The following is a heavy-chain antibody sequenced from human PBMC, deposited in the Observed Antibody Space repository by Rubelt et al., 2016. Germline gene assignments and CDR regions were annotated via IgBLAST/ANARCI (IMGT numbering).Heavy chain of an antibody. CDR1: GFSLSASGVG. D-gene: IGHD3-10*01. CDR3: AHRRVQYLDNSGRTVAWFDP. Sequence: QITLKASGPPLVKPTQTLTLTCTFSGFSLSASGVGVGWIRQPPGKALEWLALIFWDDDNRYRPSLKNRLTITKNTSQNLVVLSMTNTDPVDTAPDDCAHRRVQYLDNSGRTVAWFDPWGQGTLVTVSS. CDR2: IFWDDDN. J-gene: IGHJ5*02. V-gene: IGHV2-5*02.